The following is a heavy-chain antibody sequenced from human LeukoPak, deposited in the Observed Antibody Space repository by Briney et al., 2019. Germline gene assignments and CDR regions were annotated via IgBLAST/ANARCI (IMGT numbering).Heavy chain of an antibody. Sequence: GGSLRLSCVASAFNFSDFSMNWVRQAPGKGLEWVSSISSNGTYKYYADSLQGRITISRDNGKNSLFLQVNRLKAEDTAVYYCARDYSSGWYHFDYWGQGILVTVSS. CDR3: ARDYSSGWYHFDY. V-gene: IGHV3-21*01. J-gene: IGHJ4*02. CDR2: ISSNGTYK. D-gene: IGHD6-19*01. CDR1: AFNFSDFS.